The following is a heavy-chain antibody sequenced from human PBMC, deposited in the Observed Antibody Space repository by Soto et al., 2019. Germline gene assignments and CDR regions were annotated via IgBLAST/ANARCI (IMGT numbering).Heavy chain of an antibody. D-gene: IGHD6-6*01. J-gene: IGHJ4*02. CDR1: GFTFSDYY. CDR2: ISGSGDLI. V-gene: IGHV3-11*01. Sequence: PGGSLRLSCAASGFTFSDYYMSWIRQAPGKGLEWISYISGSGDLIYYADSVKGRFTLSRDNAKNSLYLQMNSLRAEDTAVYYCARGGGGGGRIAARPAAFDYWGQGTLVTVSS. CDR3: ARGGGGGGRIAARPAAFDY.